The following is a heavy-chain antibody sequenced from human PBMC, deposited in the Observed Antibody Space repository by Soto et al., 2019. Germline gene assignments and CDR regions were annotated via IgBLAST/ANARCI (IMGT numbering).Heavy chain of an antibody. Sequence: EVQLLESGGALVPPGGSLRLSCATSGFTFSTYAMSWVRQAPGKGLEWVSSVRGNGPSTYYAESVRGRFTISRDYSNNTLYLEMNSLRVEDTALYYCAKDKGDGYNFNHHHGMDVWGRGTTVTVSS. J-gene: IGHJ6*02. D-gene: IGHD5-12*01. CDR3: AKDKGDGYNFNHHHGMDV. CDR2: VRGNGPST. V-gene: IGHV3-23*01. CDR1: GFTFSTYA.